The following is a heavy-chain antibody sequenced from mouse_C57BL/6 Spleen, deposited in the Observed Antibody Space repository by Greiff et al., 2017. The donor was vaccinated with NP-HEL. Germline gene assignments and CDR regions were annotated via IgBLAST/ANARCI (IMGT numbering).Heavy chain of an antibody. D-gene: IGHD1-1*01. V-gene: IGHV5-17*01. CDR2: ISSGSSTI. CDR1: GFTFSDYG. Sequence: EVMLVESGGGLVKPGGSLKLSCAASGFTFSDYGMHWVRQAPEKGLEWVAYISSGSSTIYYADTVKGRFTISRDNAKNTLFLQMTSLRSEDTAMYYCARPITTVVATGAMDYWGQGTSDTVSS. CDR3: ARPITTVVATGAMDY. J-gene: IGHJ4*01.